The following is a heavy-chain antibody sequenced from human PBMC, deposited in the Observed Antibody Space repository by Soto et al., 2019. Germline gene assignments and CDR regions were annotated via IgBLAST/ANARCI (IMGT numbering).Heavy chain of an antibody. D-gene: IGHD2-2*01. CDR2: INPNSGGT. CDR1: GYTFTGYY. J-gene: IGHJ5*02. Sequence: QVQLVQSGAEVKKPGASVKVSCKASGYTFTGYYMHWVRQAPGQGLEWMGWINPNSGGTNYAQKFQGRVNMTRDTSISTAYMELSRLRSDDTAVYYCARAVGGIVVVPAAILANWFDPWGQGTLVTVSS. V-gene: IGHV1-2*02. CDR3: ARAVGGIVVVPAAILANWFDP.